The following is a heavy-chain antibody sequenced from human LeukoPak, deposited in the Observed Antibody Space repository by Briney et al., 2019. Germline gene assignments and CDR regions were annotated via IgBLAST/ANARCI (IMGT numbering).Heavy chain of an antibody. CDR2: ISYDGSNK. D-gene: IGHD3-10*01. J-gene: IGHJ4*02. CDR1: GFTFSSSA. Sequence: GGSLGLSCAASGFTFSSSAMHWVRQAPDKGLEWVAVISYDGSNKHYADSVKGRFTISRDNSKNTLYLQMNSLRAEDTAVYYCARGLSYFDYWGQGTLVTVSS. CDR3: ARGLSYFDY. V-gene: IGHV3-30-3*01.